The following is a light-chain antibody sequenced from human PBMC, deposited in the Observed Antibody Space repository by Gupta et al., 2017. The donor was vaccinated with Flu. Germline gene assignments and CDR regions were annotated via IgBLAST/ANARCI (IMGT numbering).Light chain of an antibody. V-gene: IGKV1D-16*01. CDR3: RQYGDYPIT. J-gene: IGKJ5*01. Sequence: DIQMTQSPSSLSASVGDRVIITCRASQSISNSLGWYQQKPQKAPKSLIYGASSLQKGVPSRFSGSGSGREFTLTISSLQPEDFGTYYCRQYGDYPITCGQGTRLEIK. CDR2: GAS. CDR1: QSISNS.